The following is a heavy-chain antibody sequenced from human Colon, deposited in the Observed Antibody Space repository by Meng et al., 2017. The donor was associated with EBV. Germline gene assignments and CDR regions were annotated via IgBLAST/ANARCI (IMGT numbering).Heavy chain of an antibody. D-gene: IGHD3-9*01. CDR1: GGSFSGYV. J-gene: IGHJ4*02. Sequence: LHYLGADVLQPSDTLYLTCTVNGGSFSGYVWSWVRQPPGKGMEWIGEVSHPGSANYNPSLKSRVTISVDASEKQFSLRLTSVTAADSAVYYCARVPTTGYKDHWGQGTLVTVSS. CDR2: VSHPGSA. V-gene: IGHV4-34*01. CDR3: ARVPTTGYKDH.